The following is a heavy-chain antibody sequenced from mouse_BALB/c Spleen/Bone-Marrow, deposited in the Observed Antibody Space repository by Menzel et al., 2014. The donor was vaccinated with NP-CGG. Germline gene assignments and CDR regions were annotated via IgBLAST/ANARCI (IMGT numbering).Heavy chain of an antibody. J-gene: IGHJ2*01. V-gene: IGHV1-62-2*01. CDR3: ARHFYGTSYFDY. CDR1: GYTFTDYI. D-gene: IGHD1-1*01. Sequence: VQLQQSGAELVKPGASVKLSCKASGYTFTDYIIHWVKQRSGQGLEWIGWFYPGNGNIKYSERFNDKATLTADKSSSTVYMGLSRLTSEDSAVYFCARHFYGTSYFDYWGQGTTLTVSS. CDR2: FYPGNGNI.